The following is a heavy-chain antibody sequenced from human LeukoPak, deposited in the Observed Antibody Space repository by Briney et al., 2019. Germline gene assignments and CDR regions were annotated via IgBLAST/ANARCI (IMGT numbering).Heavy chain of an antibody. CDR3: ARGSGIGDFWSGYYNY. V-gene: IGHV1-2*02. CDR2: INPNSGGT. CDR1: GYTFTGYY. Sequence: ASVKVSCKASGYTFTGYYMHWVRQAPGHGLEWMGWINPNSGGTNYAQKFQGRVTMTRDTSISTAYMELSRLRSDDTAVYYCARGSGIGDFWSGYYNYWGQGTLVTVSS. D-gene: IGHD3-3*01. J-gene: IGHJ4*02.